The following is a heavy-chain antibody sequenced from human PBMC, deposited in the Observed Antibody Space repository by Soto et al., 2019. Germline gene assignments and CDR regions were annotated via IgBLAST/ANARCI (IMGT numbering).Heavy chain of an antibody. V-gene: IGHV1-3*01. CDR2: INAGNGNT. J-gene: IGHJ4*02. D-gene: IGHD1-26*01. CDR1: GYTFTSYY. Sequence: ASVKVSCKASGYTFTSYYMHWVRQAPGQRLEWMGWINAGNGNTKYSQKFQGRVTITRDTSASTAYMELSSLRSEDTAVYYCATLGSGSYRSFDYWGQGTLVTVSS. CDR3: ATLGSGSYRSFDY.